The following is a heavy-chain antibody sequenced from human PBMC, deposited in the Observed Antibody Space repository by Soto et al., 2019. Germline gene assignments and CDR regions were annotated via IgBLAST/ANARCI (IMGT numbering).Heavy chain of an antibody. D-gene: IGHD1-1*01. CDR3: TPTTGALVPVPS. CDR2: IIPPLDKT. J-gene: IGHJ5*02. CDR1: GGSFSSYT. V-gene: IGHV1-69*02. Sequence: QVQLVQSGAEVKRPGSSVHVSCKASGGSFSSYTVSWVRQAPGQGLEWMGRIIPPLDKTNYAQKFQGRLTITADRSTSTVYMELSRLRFEDTAVYYRTPTTGALVPVPSWGLGTLVTVSS.